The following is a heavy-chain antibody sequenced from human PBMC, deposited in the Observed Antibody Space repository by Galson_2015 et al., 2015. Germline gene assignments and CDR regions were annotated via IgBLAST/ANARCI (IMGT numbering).Heavy chain of an antibody. J-gene: IGHJ6*02. CDR3: VKDIGNGHTSSGSYGMDV. Sequence: SLRLSCAASGFTFDDYGMHWVRQAPGKGLEWVSGISWNSGSIVYADSVKGRFTISRDNARNSLYLQMNSLRAEDTALYYCVKDIGNGHTSSGSYGMDVWGQGTTVTASS. CDR1: GFTFDDYG. CDR2: ISWNSGSI. D-gene: IGHD1-1*01. V-gene: IGHV3-9*01.